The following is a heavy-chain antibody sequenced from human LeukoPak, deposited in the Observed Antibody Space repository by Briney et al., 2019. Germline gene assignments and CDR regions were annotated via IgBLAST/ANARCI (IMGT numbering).Heavy chain of an antibody. J-gene: IGHJ3*02. D-gene: IGHD4-23*01. CDR3: AKGGTTVVTPNDAFDI. V-gene: IGHV3-9*01. CDR2: MSWNSGSI. Sequence: QTGGSLRLSCAASGFTFDDYAMHWVRHAPGKGLEWVSGMSWNSGSIGYADPVKGRFTISRDNAKNSLYLQMNSLRAEDTALYYCAKGGTTVVTPNDAFDIWGQGTMVTVSS. CDR1: GFTFDDYA.